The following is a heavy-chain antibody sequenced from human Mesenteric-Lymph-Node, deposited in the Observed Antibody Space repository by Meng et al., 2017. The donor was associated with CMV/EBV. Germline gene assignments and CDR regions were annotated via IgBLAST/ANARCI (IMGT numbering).Heavy chain of an antibody. CDR3: ARERTTAFDY. CDR1: GYTFTTYD. D-gene: IGHD4-17*01. CDR2: MNPISGNT. Sequence: ASVKVSCKASGYTFTTYDINWVRQAAGQGLEWMGWMNPISGNTGYAQKFQGRVTMTKNTSISTAYMELRSLTSDDTAVYYCARERTTAFDYWGQGTLVTVSS. V-gene: IGHV1-8*01. J-gene: IGHJ4*02.